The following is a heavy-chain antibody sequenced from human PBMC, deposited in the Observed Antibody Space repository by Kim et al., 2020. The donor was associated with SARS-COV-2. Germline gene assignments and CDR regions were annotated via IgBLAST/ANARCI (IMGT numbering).Heavy chain of an antibody. D-gene: IGHD6-19*01. Sequence: ETIYAQKFQGRVTMTEDTSTDTAYMELSSLRSEDTAVYYCATVGGWYWDYWGQGTLVTVSS. V-gene: IGHV1-24*01. CDR2: ET. J-gene: IGHJ4*02. CDR3: ATVGGWYWDY.